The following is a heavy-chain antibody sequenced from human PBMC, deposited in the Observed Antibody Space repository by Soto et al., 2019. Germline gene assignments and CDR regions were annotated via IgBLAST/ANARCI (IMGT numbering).Heavy chain of an antibody. CDR1: GGSFSGYY. CDR2: INHSGST. J-gene: IGHJ5*02. V-gene: IGHV4-34*01. CDR3: ARGADYVWGSYRPLYHNWFDP. Sequence: QVQLQQWGAGLLKPSETLSLTCAVYGGSFSGYYWSWIRQPPGKGLEWIGEINHSGSTNYNPSLKSRVTISVDTSKNQCSLKLSSVTAADTAVYYCARGADYVWGSYRPLYHNWFDPWGQGTLVTVSS. D-gene: IGHD3-16*02.